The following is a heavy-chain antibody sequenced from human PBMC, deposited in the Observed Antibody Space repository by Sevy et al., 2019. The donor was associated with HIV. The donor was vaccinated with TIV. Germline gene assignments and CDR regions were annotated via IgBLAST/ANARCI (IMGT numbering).Heavy chain of an antibody. Sequence: GGSLRLSCAASGFTFSGNWMNWVRQPPGKGLEWVSTLSFGCGEINYADSVKGRFTISRDNSKSSVYLQMNNLRPEDTAVYYCAREGCTKPHDYWGQGTLVTVSS. CDR3: AREGCTKPHDY. CDR2: LSFGCGEI. D-gene: IGHD2-8*01. J-gene: IGHJ4*02. V-gene: IGHV3-21*04. CDR1: GFTFSGNW.